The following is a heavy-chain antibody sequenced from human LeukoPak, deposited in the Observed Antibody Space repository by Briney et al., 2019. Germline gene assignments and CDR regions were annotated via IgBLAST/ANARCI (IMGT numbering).Heavy chain of an antibody. V-gene: IGHV4-39*07. CDR2: IYYSGST. CDR3: ARQPGSDPQLWPLYFDY. CDR1: GGSISSSSYY. Sequence: SETLSLTCTVSGGSISSSSYYWGWIRQPPGKGLEWIGSIYYSGSTYYNPSLKSRVTISVGTSKNQFSLKLSSVTAADTAVYYCARQPGSDPQLWPLYFDYWGQGTLVTVSS. D-gene: IGHD5-18*01. J-gene: IGHJ4*02.